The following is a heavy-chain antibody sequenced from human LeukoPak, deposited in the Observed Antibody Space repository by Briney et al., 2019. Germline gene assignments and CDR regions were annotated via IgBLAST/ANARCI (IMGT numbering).Heavy chain of an antibody. J-gene: IGHJ5*02. CDR1: GYSISSGYY. D-gene: IGHD6-13*01. CDR3: ARAYSSSWYWNWFDP. CDR2: IYPTGST. Sequence: SETLSLTCTVSGYSISSGYYWGWIRQPPGKGLEWIGNIYPTGSTYYNPSLKSRVTISVGTSKNQFSPKVSSVSAADTAVYYCARAYSSSWYWNWFDPWGQGTLVTVSS. V-gene: IGHV4-38-2*02.